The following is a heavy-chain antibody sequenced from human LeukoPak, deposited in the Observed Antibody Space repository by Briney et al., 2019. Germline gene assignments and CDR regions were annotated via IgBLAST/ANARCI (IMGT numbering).Heavy chain of an antibody. J-gene: IGHJ4*02. D-gene: IGHD2-2*02. CDR2: ISNDGDST. Sequence: GGSLRLSCAASGFTFNSYAMQWVRQAPGKGLEYVSGISNDGDSTYYATSVKGRFIISRDNSKNMLYLQMGSLRAEDMAVYYCARADCSSSSCYTVAYWGQGTLVTVSS. CDR1: GFTFNSYA. CDR3: ARADCSSSSCYTVAY. V-gene: IGHV3-64*01.